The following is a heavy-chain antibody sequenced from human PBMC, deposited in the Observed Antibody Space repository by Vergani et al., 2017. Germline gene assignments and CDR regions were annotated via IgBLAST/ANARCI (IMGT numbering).Heavy chain of an antibody. J-gene: IGHJ4*02. V-gene: IGHV3-15*01. CDR2: IKSKTDGGTT. D-gene: IGHD3-10*01. CDR3: AKEVAYPGGINQLFDY. CDR1: GFTFSNAW. Sequence: EVQLVESGGGLVKPGGSLRLSCAASGFTFSNAWMSWVRQAPGKGLEWVGRIKSKTDGGTTDYAAPVKGRFTISRDNSKNTLYLQMNSLRAEDTAVYYCAKEVAYPGGINQLFDYWGQGTLVTVSS.